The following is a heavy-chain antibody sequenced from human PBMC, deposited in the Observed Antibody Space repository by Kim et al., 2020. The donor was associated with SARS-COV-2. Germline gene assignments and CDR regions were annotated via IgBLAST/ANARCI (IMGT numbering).Heavy chain of an antibody. V-gene: IGHV3-21*01. CDR2: ITATSSI. D-gene: IGHD6-13*01. CDR3: VRSSSWYKGPFDY. CDR1: GFTFRSYS. Sequence: GGSLRLSCEASGFTFRSYSSYGMNWVRQAPGKGLEWVSSITATSSIYYADSVQGRLTISRDNAKNSLYLQMNSLRDEDTAVYYCVRSSSWYKGPFDYWGQGTRVTVSS. J-gene: IGHJ4*02.